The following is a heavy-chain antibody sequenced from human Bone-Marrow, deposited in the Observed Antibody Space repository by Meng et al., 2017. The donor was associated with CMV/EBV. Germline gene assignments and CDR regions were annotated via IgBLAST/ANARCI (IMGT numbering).Heavy chain of an antibody. Sequence: GESLKISCAASAFIFSSYDMHWVRQAPGKGLEWVAVISYDGSNKYYADSVKGRFTISRDNSKNTLYLQMNSLRAEDTAVYYCARNGVRGVWGYYFDYWGQGTLVTVSS. D-gene: IGHD3-10*01. V-gene: IGHV3-30-3*01. CDR2: ISYDGSNK. J-gene: IGHJ4*02. CDR1: AFIFSSYD. CDR3: ARNGVRGVWGYYFDY.